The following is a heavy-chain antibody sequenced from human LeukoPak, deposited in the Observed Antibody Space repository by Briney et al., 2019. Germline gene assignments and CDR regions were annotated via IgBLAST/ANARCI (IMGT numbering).Heavy chain of an antibody. CDR3: ATGRVSDTTLVTWFDP. J-gene: IGHJ5*02. D-gene: IGHD5-18*01. CDR1: GGTFSGYA. V-gene: IGHV1-69*05. CDR2: IIPISPTA. Sequence: SRKPSCKAYGGTFSGYAIRWERQAPGHGLEWMGGIIPISPTANYAQKFQGRLTITTDEFTTTAYMELSSLRSEDTAVYYCATGRVSDTTLVTWFDPWGQGTLVTVSS.